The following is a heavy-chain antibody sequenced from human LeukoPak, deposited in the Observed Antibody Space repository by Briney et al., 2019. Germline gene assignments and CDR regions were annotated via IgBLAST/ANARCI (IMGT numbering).Heavy chain of an antibody. D-gene: IGHD5-12*01. CDR1: GFTVSSNY. CDR3: ARVDSGYDSSLNY. Sequence: GGSLRLSCAASGFTVSSNYMSWVRQAPGKGQEWVSVIYSGGSTYYADSVKGRFTISRDNSKNTLYLQMNSLRAEDTAVYYCARVDSGYDSSLNYWGQGTLVTVSS. J-gene: IGHJ4*02. V-gene: IGHV3-53*01. CDR2: IYSGGST.